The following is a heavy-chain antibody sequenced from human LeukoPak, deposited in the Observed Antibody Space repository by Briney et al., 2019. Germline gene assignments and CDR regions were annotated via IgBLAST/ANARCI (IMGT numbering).Heavy chain of an antibody. D-gene: IGHD3-3*01. V-gene: IGHV3-23*01. CDR2: ISVASNT. CDR1: GLAFSSYA. J-gene: IGHJ4*02. CDR3: ADYGVSGVRNNFY. Sequence: GGSLRPSCAASGLAFSSYAMCWVRQAPGKGLEWVSTISVASNTFYADSVKGRFTISRDNSRNTVYLQMTSLRADDTAVYYCADYGVSGVRNNFYWGQGTLVTVSS.